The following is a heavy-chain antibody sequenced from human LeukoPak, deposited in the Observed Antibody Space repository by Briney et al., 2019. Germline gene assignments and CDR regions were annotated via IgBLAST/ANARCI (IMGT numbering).Heavy chain of an antibody. Sequence: GASVKVSCTASGYTFTGYYMHWGRQAPGQGFEWMGRINPNSGGTNYAQKFQGRVTMTRDTSISTAYMELSRLRSDDTAVYYCARELFGPNYFDYWGQGTLVTVSS. CDR2: INPNSGGT. CDR1: GYTFTGYY. V-gene: IGHV1-2*06. D-gene: IGHD3-16*01. J-gene: IGHJ4*02. CDR3: ARELFGPNYFDY.